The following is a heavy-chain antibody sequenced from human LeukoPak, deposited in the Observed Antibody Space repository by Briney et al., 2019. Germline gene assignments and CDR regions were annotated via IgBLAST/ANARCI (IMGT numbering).Heavy chain of an antibody. D-gene: IGHD5-18*01. CDR1: GFDFNIYE. CDR2: ISADGATI. Sequence: GGSLRLSCAASGFDFNIYEMNWVRQAPGKGLEWVSYISADGATIYHADSVRGRFTVSRDNSKNTLYLQMNSLRAEDTAVYYCAKDVGYRYGYSDYWSQGTLVTVSS. J-gene: IGHJ4*02. CDR3: AKDVGYRYGYSDY. V-gene: IGHV3-48*03.